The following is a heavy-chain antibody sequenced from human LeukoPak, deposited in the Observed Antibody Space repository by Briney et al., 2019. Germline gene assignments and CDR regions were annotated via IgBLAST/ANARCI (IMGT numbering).Heavy chain of an antibody. J-gene: IGHJ3*02. Sequence: ASVKVSCKASGYTFTGYFMNWVRQAPGQGLEWMGWINPNSGGTNYAQKFQGRVTMTRDTSISTAYMELSRLRSDDTAVYYCARDYYDSSGFGAFDIWGQGTMVTVSS. CDR3: ARDYYDSSGFGAFDI. CDR1: GYTFTGYF. V-gene: IGHV1-2*02. CDR2: INPNSGGT. D-gene: IGHD3-22*01.